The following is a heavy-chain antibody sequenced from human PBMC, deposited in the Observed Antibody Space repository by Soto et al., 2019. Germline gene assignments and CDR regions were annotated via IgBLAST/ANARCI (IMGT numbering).Heavy chain of an antibody. V-gene: IGHV1-46*01. Sequence: ASVKVSCKASGYTFTSYSMHWVRQAPGQGLEWMGIINPSGGSTSYAQKFQGRVTMTRDTSTSTVYMELSSLRSEDTAVYYCARDGGPGGSGMDVWGQETTVTVSS. D-gene: IGHD3-16*01. CDR2: INPSGGST. CDR3: ARDGGPGGSGMDV. J-gene: IGHJ6*02. CDR1: GYTFTSYS.